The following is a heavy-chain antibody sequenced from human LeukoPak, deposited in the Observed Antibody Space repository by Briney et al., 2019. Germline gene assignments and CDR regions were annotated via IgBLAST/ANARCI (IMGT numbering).Heavy chain of an antibody. J-gene: IGHJ4*02. CDR2: IRSKPNSYAT. D-gene: IGHD3-22*01. V-gene: IGHV3-73*01. CDR1: GFNFNTYA. CDR3: TTQYYYDSSGSEPSTYYFDY. Sequence: PGGSLRLSCVASGFNFNTYAIHWVRQASGKGLEWVGRIRSKPNSYATAYGASVKGRFTISRDDSKNTAYLQMNSLKTEDTAVYYCTTQYYYDSSGSEPSTYYFDYWGQGTLVTVSS.